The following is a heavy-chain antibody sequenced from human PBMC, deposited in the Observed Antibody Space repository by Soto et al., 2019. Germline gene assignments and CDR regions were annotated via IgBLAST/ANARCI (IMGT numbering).Heavy chain of an antibody. CDR2: ISGSGGST. Sequence: EVQLLESGGGLVQPGGSLRLSCAASGFTFSSYAMSWVRQAPGKGLEWVSAISGSGGSTYYADSVKGRFTISRDNSKNTLYLQMNSLRAEDTAVYYCAKGETSITIFGVPLTYPRGDWFDPWGQGTLVTVSS. J-gene: IGHJ5*02. V-gene: IGHV3-23*01. CDR3: AKGETSITIFGVPLTYPRGDWFDP. CDR1: GFTFSSYA. D-gene: IGHD3-3*01.